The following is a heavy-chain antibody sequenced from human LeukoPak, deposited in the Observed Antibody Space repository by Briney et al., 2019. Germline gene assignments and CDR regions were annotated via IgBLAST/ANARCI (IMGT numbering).Heavy chain of an antibody. CDR2: VSGGGGST. CDR1: GFTFSSYA. J-gene: IGHJ4*02. V-gene: IGHV3-23*01. Sequence: GGSLRLSCAASGFTFSSYAMTWVRQAPGKGLEWVSTVSGGGGSTYYADSVKGWFTISRDNSQNTMYLQMDSLRAEDTAVYFCAKGSSVSPWSYFDYWGQGTLVTVYS. CDR3: AKGSSVSPWSYFDY. D-gene: IGHD3-3*01.